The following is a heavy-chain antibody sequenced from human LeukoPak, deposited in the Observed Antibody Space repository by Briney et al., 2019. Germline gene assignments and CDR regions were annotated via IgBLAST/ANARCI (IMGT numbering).Heavy chain of an antibody. Sequence: GGSLRLSCAASGFTFDDYAMHWVRQAPGKGLEWVSGISWNSGSIGYADSVKGRFTISRDNAENSLFLQMDDLRAEDTAIYYCARSGDYVVYFDYWGQGTLATVSS. CDR3: ARSGDYVVYFDY. CDR2: ISWNSGSI. D-gene: IGHD4-17*01. CDR1: GFTFDDYA. J-gene: IGHJ4*02. V-gene: IGHV3-9*01.